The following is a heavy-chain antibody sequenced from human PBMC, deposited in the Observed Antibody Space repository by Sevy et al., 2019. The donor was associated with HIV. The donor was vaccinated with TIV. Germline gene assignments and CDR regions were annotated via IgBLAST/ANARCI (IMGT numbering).Heavy chain of an antibody. CDR2: INPNSGGT. D-gene: IGHD3-3*01. V-gene: IGHV1-2*02. CDR3: ATDFWSGYYSGLRYNYYGMDV. Sequence: ASVKVSCKASGYTFTGYYMHWVRQAPGQGLEWMGWINPNSGGTNYAQKFQGRLTMTRETSISTAYMERSRLRSDETAVYYCATDFWSGYYSGLRYNYYGMDVWGQGTTVTVSS. CDR1: GYTFTGYY. J-gene: IGHJ6*02.